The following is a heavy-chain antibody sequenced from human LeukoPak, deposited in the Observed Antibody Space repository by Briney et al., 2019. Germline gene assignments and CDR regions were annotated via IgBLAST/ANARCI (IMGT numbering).Heavy chain of an antibody. D-gene: IGHD3-10*01. CDR2: IKQDGSEK. J-gene: IGHJ4*02. Sequence: GGSLRLSCAASGFTFNNYWMSWVRQAPGKGLEWVANIKQDGSEKYYVDSVKGRFTISRDNAKNSLYLQMNSLRAEDTAVYYCAKDRGIISDYWGQGTLVTVSS. CDR3: AKDRGIISDY. V-gene: IGHV3-7*03. CDR1: GFTFNNYW.